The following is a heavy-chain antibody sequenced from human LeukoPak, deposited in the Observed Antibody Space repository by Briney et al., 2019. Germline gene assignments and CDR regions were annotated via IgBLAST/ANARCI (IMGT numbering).Heavy chain of an antibody. CDR1: GFTFSSYG. V-gene: IGHV3-33*06. D-gene: IGHD3-10*01. CDR2: IRYDGSSK. Sequence: PGRSLRLSCAGSGFTFSSYGMHWVRQAPGKGLEWVAVIRYDGSSKYYADSVKGRFTISRDNSKNTLYLQMNSLRAEDTAVYYCAKVTGSGSQRWGQGTLVTVSS. J-gene: IGHJ4*02. CDR3: AKVTGSGSQR.